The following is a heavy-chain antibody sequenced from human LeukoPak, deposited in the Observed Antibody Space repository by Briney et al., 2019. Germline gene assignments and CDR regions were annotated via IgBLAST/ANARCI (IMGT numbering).Heavy chain of an antibody. J-gene: IGHJ4*02. CDR3: AKSVYHSGNY. CDR2: ISGGTT. CDR1: GFTISTYG. V-gene: IGHV3-23*01. Sequence: GGSLRLSCAASGFTISTYGMSWVRQAPGKGLEWVSSISGGTTYYADSVKGRFTISRGNSKNTVSLQMNSLRAEDTAVYYCAKSVYHSGNYWGQGTLVTVSS. D-gene: IGHD3-10*01.